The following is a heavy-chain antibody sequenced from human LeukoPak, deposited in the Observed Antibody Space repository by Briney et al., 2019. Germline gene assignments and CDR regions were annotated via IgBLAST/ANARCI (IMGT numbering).Heavy chain of an antibody. J-gene: IGHJ6*02. CDR1: GFTFSSYW. Sequence: GGSLGLSCAASGFTFSSYWMHWVRQAPGKGLVWVSRIKSDGSDTGYADFVKGRVTISRDNAKNTLYLQMNGLRVDDTAVYYCARQIYSGMDVWGQGTTVTVSS. CDR2: IKSDGSDT. V-gene: IGHV3-74*01. CDR3: ARQIYSGMDV.